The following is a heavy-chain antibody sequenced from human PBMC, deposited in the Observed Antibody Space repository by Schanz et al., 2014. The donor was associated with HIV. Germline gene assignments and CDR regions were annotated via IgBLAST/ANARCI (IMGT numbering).Heavy chain of an antibody. J-gene: IGHJ5*02. V-gene: IGHV4-34*01. CDR2: INHSGST. Sequence: QVQLPQWGAGLLKPSETLSLTCAVYGVSFSGYDWSWIRQPPGKGLEWIGEINHSGSTNYNPSLKSRVTISVDTSKNQFSLKLSSVTAADTAVYYCARGLVNCSGGSCYSGWFDPWGQGNLVTVSS. D-gene: IGHD2-15*01. CDR3: ARGLVNCSGGSCYSGWFDP. CDR1: GVSFSGYD.